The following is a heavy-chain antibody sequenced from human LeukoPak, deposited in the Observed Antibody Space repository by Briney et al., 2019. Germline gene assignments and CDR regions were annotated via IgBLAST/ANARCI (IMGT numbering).Heavy chain of an antibody. D-gene: IGHD3-3*01. J-gene: IGHJ6*03. V-gene: IGHV4-59*01. Sequence: SETLSLTCTVSGGSISSYYWGWIRQPPGKGLEWIGYIYYSGSTNYNPSLKSRVTISVDTSKNQFSLKLSSVTAADTAVYYCARESRFGFWSGYPNEYYYMDVWGKGTTVTVSS. CDR2: IYYSGST. CDR3: ARESRFGFWSGYPNEYYYMDV. CDR1: GGSISSYY.